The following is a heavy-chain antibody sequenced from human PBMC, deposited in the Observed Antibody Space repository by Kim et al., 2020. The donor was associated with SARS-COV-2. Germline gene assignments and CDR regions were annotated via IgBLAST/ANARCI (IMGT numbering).Heavy chain of an antibody. CDR2: GSAE. Sequence: GSAENYVASVRGRFTISRDNAKDSVFLQLSSLRAEDTAVYYCAKGTNMDVWGQGTTVTVSS. CDR3: AKGTNMDV. D-gene: IGHD1-1*01. V-gene: IGHV3-7*03. J-gene: IGHJ6*02.